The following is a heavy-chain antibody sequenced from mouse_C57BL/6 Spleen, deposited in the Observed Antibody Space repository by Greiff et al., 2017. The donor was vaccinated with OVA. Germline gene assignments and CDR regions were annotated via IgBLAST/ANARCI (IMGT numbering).Heavy chain of an antibody. D-gene: IGHD1-1*01. CDR2: IHPNSGGT. CDR1: GYTFTGYW. CDR3: AKAYYGSDWYFDV. V-gene: IGHV1-64*01. J-gene: IGHJ1*03. Sequence: VKLQQPGAELVKPGASVKLSCKASGYTFTGYWMHWVKQRPGKGLEWIGMIHPNSGGTNYNEKFKSKATVTVDKSSSTAYMQLCSLTSEDSAVYYCAKAYYGSDWYFDVWGTGTTVTVSS.